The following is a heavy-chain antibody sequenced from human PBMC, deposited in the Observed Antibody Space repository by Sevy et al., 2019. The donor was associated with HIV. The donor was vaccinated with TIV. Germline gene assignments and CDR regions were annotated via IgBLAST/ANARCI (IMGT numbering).Heavy chain of an antibody. V-gene: IGHV3-21*01. CDR3: ARVKDYGDYGAFDI. CDR2: ISGSSSYI. D-gene: IGHD4-17*01. J-gene: IGHJ3*02. CDR1: GFTFNSHT. Sequence: GGSLRLSCAGSGFTFNSHTMNWVRQAPGKGLEWVSSISGSSSYIYYGDSVKVRFTISRDNAKSSLFLQMNSLRAEDTAIYFCARVKDYGDYGAFDIWGQGTMVTVSS.